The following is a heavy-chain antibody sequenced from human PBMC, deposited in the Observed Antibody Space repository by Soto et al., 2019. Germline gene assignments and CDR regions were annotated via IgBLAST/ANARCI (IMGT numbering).Heavy chain of an antibody. J-gene: IGHJ4*02. CDR1: GFPFSTYD. CDR2: ISGSDQST. V-gene: IGHV3-23*01. D-gene: IGHD5-12*01. Sequence: EVQLLESGGGLVQPGGSLRLSCAASGFPFSTYDMSWVRQAPGKGLEWVSVISGSDQSTYYADSLNGRFTISRDNSKNTLYLQMDRLRVEDTAVYHCVKGGWLDEWGQGTLVNVSA. CDR3: VKGGWLDE.